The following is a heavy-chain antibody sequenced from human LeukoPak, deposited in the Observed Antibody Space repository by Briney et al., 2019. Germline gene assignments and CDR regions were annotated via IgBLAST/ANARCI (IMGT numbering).Heavy chain of an antibody. Sequence: GGSLRLSCAASGFTFSNYAMSWVRQASGKGLEWVSGISGSGTNTYYADSVKGRFTISRDNSKNTLYLQMNSLRAEDTAVYYCAKARGIRYYYGMDVWGQGTTVTVSS. CDR2: ISGSGTNT. J-gene: IGHJ6*02. D-gene: IGHD1-26*01. CDR3: AKARGIRYYYGMDV. CDR1: GFTFSNYA. V-gene: IGHV3-23*01.